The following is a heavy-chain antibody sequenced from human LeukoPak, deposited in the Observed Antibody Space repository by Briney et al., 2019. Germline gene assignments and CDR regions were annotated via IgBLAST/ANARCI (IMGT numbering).Heavy chain of an antibody. Sequence: SVKVSCKASGGTFSSYAISWVRQAPGQGLEWMGGIIPIFGTANYAQKFQGRVTITTDESTSTAYMELSSLRSEDTAVYYCARARRYGGSYLNFDYWGQGTLVTVSS. J-gene: IGHJ4*02. D-gene: IGHD1-26*01. CDR2: IIPIFGTA. V-gene: IGHV1-69*05. CDR3: ARARRYGGSYLNFDY. CDR1: GGTFSSYA.